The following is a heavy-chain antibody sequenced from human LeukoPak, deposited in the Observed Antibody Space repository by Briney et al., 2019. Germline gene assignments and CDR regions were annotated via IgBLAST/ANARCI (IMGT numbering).Heavy chain of an antibody. CDR2: ISYDGSNK. CDR3: ARDGWDY. CDR1: GFTFSSYA. Sequence: GGSLRLSCAASGFTFSSYAMHWVRQAPGKGLEWVAVISYDGSNKYYADSVKGRFTISRDNSKNTLYLQMNSLRAEDTAVYYCARDGWDYWGQGTLVAVSS. D-gene: IGHD2-15*01. V-gene: IGHV3-30-3*01. J-gene: IGHJ4*02.